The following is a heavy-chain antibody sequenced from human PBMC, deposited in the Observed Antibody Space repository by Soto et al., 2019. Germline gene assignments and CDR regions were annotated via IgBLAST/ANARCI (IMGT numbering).Heavy chain of an antibody. J-gene: IGHJ6*02. CDR1: GFIFSGSA. D-gene: IGHD2-2*02. CDR2: IRSRANNFAT. CDR3: TRGQGAAIGDYYYHGMDV. Sequence: EVQLVESGGGLVQPGGSVKLSCAASGFIFSGSAIHWVRQASGKGLEWVGRIRSRANNFATSSAASVKGRFTFSRDDSKNTAYLQMNTLKPEDTAVYYCTRGQGAAIGDYYYHGMDVWGQGTTVTVSS. V-gene: IGHV3-73*02.